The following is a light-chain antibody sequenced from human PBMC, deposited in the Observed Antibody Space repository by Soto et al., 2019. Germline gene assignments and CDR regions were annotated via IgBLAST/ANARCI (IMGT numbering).Light chain of an antibody. J-gene: IGKJ4*01. V-gene: IGKV1-27*01. CDR2: AAS. CDR3: QEYDTVRLT. Sequence: DIQMTQSPSSLSASVGDTVTITCRASQGVANHLAWYQEKPGGVPELLIFAASTLESGVPSRFSGSGSKKDFTLTISSLQPGDVATYYCQEYDTVRLTFGGGTKVDIK. CDR1: QGVANH.